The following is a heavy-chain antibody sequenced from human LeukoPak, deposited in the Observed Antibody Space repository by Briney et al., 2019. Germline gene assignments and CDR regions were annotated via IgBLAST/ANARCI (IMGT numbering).Heavy chain of an antibody. V-gene: IGHV1-46*01. Sequence: ASVKVSCKASGYTFTSYYMHWVRQAPGQGLEWMGIINPSGGSTSYAQKFQGRVTMTRDTSINTAYMELSSLRSGDAAIYYCTRGGDGTRRDFDYWGQGTLVTVSS. CDR1: GYTFTSYY. J-gene: IGHJ4*02. CDR3: TRGGDGTRRDFDY. CDR2: INPSGGST. D-gene: IGHD5-24*01.